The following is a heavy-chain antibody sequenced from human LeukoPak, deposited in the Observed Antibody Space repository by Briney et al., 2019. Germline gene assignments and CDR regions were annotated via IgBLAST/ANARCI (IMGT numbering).Heavy chain of an antibody. CDR3: ARGHRSSSGTRSYYYGMDV. Sequence: SQTLSLTCAISGDSVSSNSAAWNWIRQSPSRGHEWLGRTYYRSKWYNDYAVSVKSRITINPDTSKNQFSLQLNSVTPEDTAVYYCARGHRSSSGTRSYYYGMDVWGQGTTVTVSS. CDR1: GDSVSSNSAA. CDR2: TYYRSKWYN. V-gene: IGHV6-1*01. J-gene: IGHJ6*02. D-gene: IGHD3/OR15-3a*01.